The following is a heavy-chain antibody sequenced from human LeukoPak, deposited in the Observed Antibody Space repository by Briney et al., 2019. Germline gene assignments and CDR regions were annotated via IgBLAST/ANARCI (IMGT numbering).Heavy chain of an antibody. V-gene: IGHV1-69*04. D-gene: IGHD2-2*01. J-gene: IGHJ6*02. CDR1: VDTFSSYA. CDR2: IIPILGIA. CDR3: ARDGPAAIFGYYYYGMDV. Sequence: SVNVSCKASVDTFSSYAISWVRHAPGRGRVWRGRIIPILGIANYAQQFQGRVTITAEKSTSTAYMELSSLRSEDTAVYYCARDGPAAIFGYYYYGMDVWGQGTTGTVSS.